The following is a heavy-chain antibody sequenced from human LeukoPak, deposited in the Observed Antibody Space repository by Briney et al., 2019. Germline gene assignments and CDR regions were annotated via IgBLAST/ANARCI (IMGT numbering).Heavy chain of an antibody. Sequence: GGSLRLSCAASGFTFSSYSMNWVRQAPGKGLEWVSSISSSSSYIYYADSVKGRFTISRDNAKNSLYLQMNSLRAEDTAVYYCARDKAYYDFWSGCFGGQAYYYYYYMDVWGKGTTVTVSS. CDR2: ISSSSSYI. CDR1: GFTFSSYS. J-gene: IGHJ6*03. CDR3: ARDKAYYDFWSGCFGGQAYYYYYYMDV. D-gene: IGHD3-3*01. V-gene: IGHV3-21*01.